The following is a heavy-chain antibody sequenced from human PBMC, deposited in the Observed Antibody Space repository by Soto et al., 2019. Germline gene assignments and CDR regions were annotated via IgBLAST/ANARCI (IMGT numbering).Heavy chain of an antibody. J-gene: IGHJ3*02. CDR1: GGSISSYY. Sequence: SETLSLTCTVSGGSISSYYWSWIRQPPGKGLEWIGYIYYSGSTNYNPSLKSRVTISVDTSKNQFSLKLSSVTAADTAVYYCAREAYGDYVNAFDIWGQGTMVTV. CDR2: IYYSGST. CDR3: AREAYGDYVNAFDI. D-gene: IGHD4-17*01. V-gene: IGHV4-59*01.